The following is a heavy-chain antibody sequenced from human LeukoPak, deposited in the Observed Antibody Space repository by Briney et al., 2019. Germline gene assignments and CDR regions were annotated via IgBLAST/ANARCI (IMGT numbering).Heavy chain of an antibody. CDR2: IKSKTDGGTT. V-gene: IGHV3-15*01. CDR1: GFTFNSAW. Sequence: GGSLRLSCAASGFTFNSAWLSWVRQGPGEGLEWVGRIKSKTDGGTTDYAAPVKGRFTISRDDSKNKLYLQMNSLKTEDTAVYYCTTEGYCSGGDCYSYDNWGQGTLVTVSS. J-gene: IGHJ4*02. CDR3: TTEGYCSGGDCYSYDN. D-gene: IGHD2-15*01.